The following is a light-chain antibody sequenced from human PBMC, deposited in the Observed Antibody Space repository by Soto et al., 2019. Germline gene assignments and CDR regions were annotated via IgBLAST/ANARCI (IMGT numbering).Light chain of an antibody. Sequence: DIQMTQSPSTLSASVGDRVTITCRASQSISRYMAWYQQKPGTAPKVLIYKASTLQTGVPSRFSGSGSGTDFTLTISSLQPDDFADYYCQQYNSYPWAFGQGTKVEIK. CDR1: QSISRY. V-gene: IGKV1-5*03. CDR3: QQYNSYPWA. J-gene: IGKJ1*01. CDR2: KAS.